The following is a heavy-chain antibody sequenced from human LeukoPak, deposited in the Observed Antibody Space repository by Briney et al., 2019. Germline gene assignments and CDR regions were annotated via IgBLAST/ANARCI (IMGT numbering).Heavy chain of an antibody. CDR2: ISTYNGNT. CDR1: GYTFTSYG. D-gene: IGHD4-17*01. Sequence: ASVKVSCKTSGYTFTSYGITWVRQAPGQGLQWMGWISTYNGNTNYAQKFQSRVTMATNISTSTAYMELRSLTSDDTAVYYCARAIVYSYGARIKMFDWWGQGTLVTVSS. J-gene: IGHJ4*02. V-gene: IGHV1-18*01. CDR3: ARAIVYSYGARIKMFDW.